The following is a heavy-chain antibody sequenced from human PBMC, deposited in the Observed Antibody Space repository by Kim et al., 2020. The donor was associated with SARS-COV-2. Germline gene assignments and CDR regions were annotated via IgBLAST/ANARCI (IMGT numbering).Heavy chain of an antibody. CDR2: SVP. V-gene: IGHV3-74*01. Sequence: SVPNYADSGKGRFTIPRDNAENTLYLQMNSLTADDTAMYFCARDVSGADDYWGQGTLVTVSS. D-gene: IGHD3-10*01. J-gene: IGHJ4*02. CDR3: ARDVSGADDY.